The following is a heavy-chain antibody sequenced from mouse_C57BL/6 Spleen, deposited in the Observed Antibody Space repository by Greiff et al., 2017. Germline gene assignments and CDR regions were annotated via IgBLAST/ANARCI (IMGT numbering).Heavy chain of an antibody. CDR1: GYTFTGYW. CDR3: ASTPQSKAAAMDY. V-gene: IGHV1-9*01. J-gene: IGHJ4*01. Sequence: QVQLQQSGAELMKPGASVKLSCKATGYTFTGYWIEWVKQRPGHGLEWIGEILPGSGSTNYNEKFKGKATFTADKSSNTAYMHLSSLTTEDSAIYDSASTPQSKAAAMDYWGQGTSVTVSS. CDR2: ILPGSGST.